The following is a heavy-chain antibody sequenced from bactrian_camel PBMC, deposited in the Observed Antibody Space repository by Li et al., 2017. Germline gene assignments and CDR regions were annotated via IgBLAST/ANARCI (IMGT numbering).Heavy chain of an antibody. J-gene: IGHJ6*01. V-gene: IGHV3S53*01. CDR1: QYIFSRFC. Sequence: HVQLVESGGVSVQAGGSLTLSCTPIQYIFSRFCMAWFREIPDKEREAVAGIESDGSTSYADSVKGRFTISQDNAKNKVYLQMNSLKPEDTAVYYCAAHKWMPWKLVLCPASFGYWGQGTQVTVS. D-gene: IGHD1*01. CDR2: IESDGST. CDR3: AAHKWMPWKLVLCPASFGY.